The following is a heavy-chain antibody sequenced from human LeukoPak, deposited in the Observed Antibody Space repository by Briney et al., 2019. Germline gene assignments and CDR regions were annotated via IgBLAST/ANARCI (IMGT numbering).Heavy chain of an antibody. V-gene: IGHV3-7*03. CDR1: GFALSSHW. Sequence: GGSLRLSCAATGFALSSHWMTWVRQVPGRGPEWVANVNRDGSETYYLDSVKGRFTISKDNAKNSLYLQMNSLRAEDTALYHCARNNGMDVWGQGTTVIVSS. J-gene: IGHJ6*02. CDR2: VNRDGSET. CDR3: ARNNGMDV.